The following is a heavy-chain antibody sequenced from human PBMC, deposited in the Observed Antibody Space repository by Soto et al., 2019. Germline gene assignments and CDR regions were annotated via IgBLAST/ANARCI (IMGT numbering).Heavy chain of an antibody. V-gene: IGHV4-61*01. CDR2: IYYSGST. D-gene: IGHD3-3*01. CDR1: GGSVSSGSYY. Sequence: QVQLQESGPGLVKPSETLSLTCTVSGGSVSSGSYYWSWIRQPPGKGLEWIGYIYYSGSTNYNPSLNSRVTISVDTSKNQFSLKLSSVTAADTAVYYCARGSYYDFWSGPGIFDYWGQGTLVTVSS. J-gene: IGHJ4*02. CDR3: ARGSYYDFWSGPGIFDY.